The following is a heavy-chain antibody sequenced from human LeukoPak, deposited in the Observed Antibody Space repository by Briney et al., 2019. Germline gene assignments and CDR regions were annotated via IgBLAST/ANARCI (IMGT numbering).Heavy chain of an antibody. CDR1: GGSISSYY. V-gene: IGHV4-59*12. CDR3: ARGNVLRYFDWLLPPLIAFDI. J-gene: IGHJ3*02. D-gene: IGHD3-9*01. CDR2: IYYSGIT. Sequence: SETLSLTCTVSGGSISSYYWNWIRQPPGKGLEWIGYIYYSGITIYNPSLKSRVTISVDTSKNQFSLKLSSVTAADTAVYYCARGNVLRYFDWLLPPLIAFDIWGQGTMVTVSS.